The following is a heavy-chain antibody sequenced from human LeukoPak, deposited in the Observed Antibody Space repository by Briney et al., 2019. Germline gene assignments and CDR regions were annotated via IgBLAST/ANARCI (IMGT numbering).Heavy chain of an antibody. J-gene: IGHJ5*02. Sequence: GGSLRLSCAASGFTFSNYWMSWVRQAPGKGLEWVANIKQDGSDKFYVDSVKGRFTISRDDAKNSLYLQMNSLRGEDTAVYYCAKEYSSISARPYWFDPWGQGTLVTVSS. CDR1: GFTFSNYW. CDR3: AKEYSSISARPYWFDP. CDR2: IKQDGSDK. D-gene: IGHD6-13*01. V-gene: IGHV3-7*01.